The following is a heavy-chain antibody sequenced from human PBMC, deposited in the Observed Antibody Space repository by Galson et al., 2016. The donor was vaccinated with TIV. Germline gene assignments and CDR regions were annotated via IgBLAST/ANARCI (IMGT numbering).Heavy chain of an antibody. Sequence: QSGAEVKKPGESLRISCETSGYNFTNYWIIWVRQMPGRGLEWVGRIDPEDSYTEYSPSFQGHVTISTDKSIGTSYLQWSSLKASDTAIYYCARPHYGDGDYWGLGTLVTVSS. J-gene: IGHJ4*02. CDR1: GYNFTNYW. V-gene: IGHV5-10-1*01. D-gene: IGHD4-17*01. CDR3: ARPHYGDGDY. CDR2: IDPEDSYT.